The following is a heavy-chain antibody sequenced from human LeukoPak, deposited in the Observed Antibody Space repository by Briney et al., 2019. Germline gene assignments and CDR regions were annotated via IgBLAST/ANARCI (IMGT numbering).Heavy chain of an antibody. D-gene: IGHD2-2*01. CDR2: ISSSSSYI. CDR3: ARDSTSCLFDY. Sequence: GGSLRLSCAASGFTFSSYSMNWVRQAPGKGLEWVASISSSSSYIYYADSVKGRFTISRDNPKNSLYLQMNSLRAEDTAVYYCARDSTSCLFDYWGQGTLVTVSS. V-gene: IGHV3-21*01. CDR1: GFTFSSYS. J-gene: IGHJ4*02.